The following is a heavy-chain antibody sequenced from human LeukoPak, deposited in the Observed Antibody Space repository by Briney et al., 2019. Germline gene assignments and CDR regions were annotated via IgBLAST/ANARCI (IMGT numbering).Heavy chain of an antibody. CDR2: MNPNSGNT. D-gene: IGHD3-9*01. J-gene: IGHJ4*02. CDR3: ARAYYDILTGYPIDY. CDR1: GYTFTSYD. V-gene: IGHV1-8*01. Sequence: ASVKVSCKASGYTFTSYDINWVRQATGQGLEWMGWMNPNSGNTGYAQKFQGRVTMTRNTSISTAYMELSRLRSDDTAVYYCARAYYDILTGYPIDYWGQGTLVTVSS.